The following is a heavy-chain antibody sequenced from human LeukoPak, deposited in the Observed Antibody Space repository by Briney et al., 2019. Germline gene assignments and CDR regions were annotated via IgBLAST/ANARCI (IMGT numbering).Heavy chain of an antibody. Sequence: PSETLSLTCTVSGGSLSSSCYYWGWIRHPPGKGLEGIGSIYYSGSTYYNPSLKSRVTISVDTSKNQFSLKLSSVTAADTAVYYCAREPEYYYDSSGYYGLDYWGQGTLVTVSS. CDR2: IYYSGST. D-gene: IGHD3-22*01. V-gene: IGHV4-39*07. CDR3: AREPEYYYDSSGYYGLDY. J-gene: IGHJ4*02. CDR1: GGSLSSSCYY.